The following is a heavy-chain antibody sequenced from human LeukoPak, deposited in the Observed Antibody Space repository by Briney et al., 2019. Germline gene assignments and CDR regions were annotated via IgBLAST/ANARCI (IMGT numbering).Heavy chain of an antibody. D-gene: IGHD2-2*01. CDR2: IYYSGST. CDR1: GGSISSYY. CDR3: ARQDVVVIAAATYYYGMDV. J-gene: IGHJ6*02. V-gene: IGHV4-59*08. Sequence: SETLSLTCTVSGGSISSYYWNWIRQPPGKGLEWIGYIYYSGSTNYNPSLKSRVTISVYTSKNQFSLKLSSVTAADTAVYYCARQDVVVIAAATYYYGMDVWGQGTTVTVSS.